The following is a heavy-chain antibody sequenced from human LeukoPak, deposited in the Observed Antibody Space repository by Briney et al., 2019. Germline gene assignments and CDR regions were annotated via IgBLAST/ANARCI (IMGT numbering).Heavy chain of an antibody. CDR1: GFTFSRYW. Sequence: GGSLRLSCAASGFTFSRYWMHWVRQAPGKGLVWVSRINSDGSSTSYADSVKGRFTISRDNAKNTLYLQMNSLRAEDTAVYYCAAVINGPDTVTNAFDIWGQGTMVTVSS. V-gene: IGHV3-74*01. CDR3: AAVINGPDTVTNAFDI. D-gene: IGHD1-14*01. CDR2: INSDGSST. J-gene: IGHJ3*02.